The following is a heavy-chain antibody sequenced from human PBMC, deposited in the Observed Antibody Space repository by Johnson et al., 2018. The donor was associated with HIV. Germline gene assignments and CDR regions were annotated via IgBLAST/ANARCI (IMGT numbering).Heavy chain of an antibody. CDR2: IRYDGSNK. CDR1: GFTFNSYG. CDR3: AKPAAAARDAFDI. J-gene: IGHJ3*02. Sequence: VQLLESGGGLVKPGGSLRLSCVASGFTFNSYGMHWVRQAPGKGLEWVAFIRYDGSNKYYADSVKGRFTISRDNSKSTLYLQMNSLRAEDTAVYYCAKPAAAARDAFDIWGQGTMVTVSS. D-gene: IGHD6-13*01. V-gene: IGHV3-30*02.